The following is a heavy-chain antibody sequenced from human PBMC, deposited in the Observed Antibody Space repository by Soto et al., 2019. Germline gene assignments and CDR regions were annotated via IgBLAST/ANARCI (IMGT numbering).Heavy chain of an antibody. CDR3: AKVAGINYYDSSQRDGMDV. Sequence: PGGSLRLSCAASGFTFSSYGMHWVRQAPGKGLEWVAVISYDGSNKYYADSVKGRFTISRDNSKNTLYLQMNSLRAEDTAVYYCAKVAGINYYDSSQRDGMDVWGQGTTVTVSS. CDR1: GFTFSSYG. V-gene: IGHV3-30*18. CDR2: ISYDGSNK. J-gene: IGHJ6*02. D-gene: IGHD3-22*01.